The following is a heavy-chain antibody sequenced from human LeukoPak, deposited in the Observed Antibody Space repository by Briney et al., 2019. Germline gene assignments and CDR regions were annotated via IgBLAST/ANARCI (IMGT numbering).Heavy chain of an antibody. CDR1: GFSVSNTY. J-gene: IGHJ4*02. CDR3: ARGTVTAPDY. Sequence: QTGGSLRLSCSSPGFSVSNTYMSWVRQAPGKGLECVPIMYSGSNTYYADSVKGRFTISRDNSKNTLYLQMNRLRPEDTAVYYCARGTVTAPDYWGQGSLVTVSS. CDR2: MYSGSNT. D-gene: IGHD2-21*02. V-gene: IGHV3-53*01.